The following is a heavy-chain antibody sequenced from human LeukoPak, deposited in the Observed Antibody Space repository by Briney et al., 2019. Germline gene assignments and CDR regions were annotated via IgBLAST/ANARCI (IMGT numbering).Heavy chain of an antibody. D-gene: IGHD6-13*01. Sequence: PSETLSLTCTVSGGPIRTYQWSWIRQPPGKGLEWIGNIHYSGSANYNPSLKSRVTISVDTSKNQFSLKLSSVTAADTAVYYCAREKGPGYSSSWYPHPGFDPWGQGTLVTVSS. CDR2: IHYSGSA. CDR3: AREKGPGYSSSWYPHPGFDP. V-gene: IGHV4-59*01. CDR1: GGPIRTYQ. J-gene: IGHJ5*02.